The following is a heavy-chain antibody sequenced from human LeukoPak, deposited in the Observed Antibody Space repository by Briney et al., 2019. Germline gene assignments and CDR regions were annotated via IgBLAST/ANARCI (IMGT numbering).Heavy chain of an antibody. Sequence: ASVKVSCKASGYTFTSYGISWVRQAPGQGLEWMGWISAYNGNTNYAQKLQGRVTMTTDTSTSTAYMELRSLRSDDTAVYYCARDPRDLWFGELSLFDYWGQGTLVTVSS. V-gene: IGHV1-18*01. D-gene: IGHD3-10*01. CDR2: ISAYNGNT. CDR1: GYTFTSYG. J-gene: IGHJ4*02. CDR3: ARDPRDLWFGELSLFDY.